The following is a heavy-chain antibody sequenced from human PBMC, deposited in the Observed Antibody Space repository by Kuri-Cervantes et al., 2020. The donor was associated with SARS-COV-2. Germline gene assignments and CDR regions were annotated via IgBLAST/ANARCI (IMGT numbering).Heavy chain of an antibody. Sequence: SCTVPGDSISSGDYYWSWLRQPPGKGLEWIGFIYYSGTTSYNPSLKSRVTMSVDTSKNQFSLKLSSVTAADTAVYYCARDRISGYLYFLDYWGRGTLVTVSS. J-gene: IGHJ4*02. V-gene: IGHV4-30-4*01. CDR3: ARDRISGYLYFLDY. CDR1: GDSISSGDYY. D-gene: IGHD5-12*01. CDR2: IYYSGTT.